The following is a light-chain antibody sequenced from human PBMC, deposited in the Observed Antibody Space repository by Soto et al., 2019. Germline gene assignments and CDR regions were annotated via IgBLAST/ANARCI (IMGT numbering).Light chain of an antibody. Sequence: IVPTHSPNTLSFSPWYWSTLSFSSSRTVIRYNLAWHQQKPGQTPRLLVYGASNRATGIPDRFSGSGSGTDFTLTISRLEPDDFAVYYCQQHGTSTITVGQGTRLEIK. V-gene: IGKV3-20*01. CDR2: GAS. CDR3: QQHGTSTIT. CDR1: RTVIRYN. J-gene: IGKJ5*01.